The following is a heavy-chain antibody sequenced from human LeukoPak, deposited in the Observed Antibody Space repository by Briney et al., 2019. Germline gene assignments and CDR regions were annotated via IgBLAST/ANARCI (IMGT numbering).Heavy chain of an antibody. J-gene: IGHJ4*02. CDR1: GGSISSHY. D-gene: IGHD2-21*02. Sequence: PSETLSLTCTVSGGSISSHYWSWIRQPPGKGLEWIGYIYYSGSTNYNPSLKSRVTISVDTSKNQFSLKLSSVTAADTAVYYCARGLAYCGGDCSEGDYFDYWGQGTLVTVSS. CDR2: IYYSGST. V-gene: IGHV4-59*11. CDR3: ARGLAYCGGDCSEGDYFDY.